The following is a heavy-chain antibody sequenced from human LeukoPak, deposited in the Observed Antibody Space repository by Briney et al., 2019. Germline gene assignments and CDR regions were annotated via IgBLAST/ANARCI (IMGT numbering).Heavy chain of an antibody. CDR2: IYSGGST. CDR1: GFTVSSNY. Sequence: TGGSLRLSCAASGFTVSSNYMSWVRQAPGKGLEWVSVIYSGGSTYYADSVKGRITISRDNSKNTLYLQMNSLRAEDTAVYYCARGGYSYGHDYWGQGTLVTVSS. V-gene: IGHV3-53*01. J-gene: IGHJ4*02. D-gene: IGHD5-18*01. CDR3: ARGGYSYGHDY.